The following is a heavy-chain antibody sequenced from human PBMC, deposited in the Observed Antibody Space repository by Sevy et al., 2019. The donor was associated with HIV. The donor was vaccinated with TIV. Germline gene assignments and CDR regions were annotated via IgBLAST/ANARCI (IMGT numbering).Heavy chain of an antibody. J-gene: IGHJ6*02. Sequence: SETLSLTCTVSGGSISNYYWTWIRQSPRKGLEWIGYIYYSGSTNYNPSLKSRVTISVDTSKNQCSLKLNSVTAADTAVYYCARQTATYDILTGWNYYGVDVWGQGITVTVSS. CDR3: ARQTATYDILTGWNYYGVDV. D-gene: IGHD3-9*01. CDR2: IYYSGST. V-gene: IGHV4-59*08. CDR1: GGSISNYY.